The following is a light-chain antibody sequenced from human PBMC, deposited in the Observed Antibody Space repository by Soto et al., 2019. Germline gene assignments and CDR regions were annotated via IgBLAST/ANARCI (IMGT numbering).Light chain of an antibody. CDR2: STS. V-gene: IGLV7-43*01. J-gene: IGLJ2*01. CDR3: LFCLGGAVV. CDR1: TEAVTSDNY. Sequence: QAVVTQEPSVTESPGGTVTLTCASSTEAVTSDNYPTCVRQKPGQAPRSLMYSTSNQHSWTPVRFSGSLLWGKADLTLSGVQPEDEGDYYCLFCLGGAVVFGGGTRLTAL.